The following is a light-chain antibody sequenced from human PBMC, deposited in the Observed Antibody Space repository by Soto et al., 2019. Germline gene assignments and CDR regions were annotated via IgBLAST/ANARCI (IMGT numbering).Light chain of an antibody. V-gene: IGLV2-11*01. CDR1: RNDVGGYNY. CDR3: CSYAGSYIFV. Sequence: QSALTQPRSVSGSPGQSVTISCTGTRNDVGGYNYVSWYQQHPGKAPKLMIYDVTKRPSGVPDRFSGSKSDSTASLTISGLQAEDEADYYCCSYAGSYIFVFGTGTKLTVL. CDR2: DVT. J-gene: IGLJ1*01.